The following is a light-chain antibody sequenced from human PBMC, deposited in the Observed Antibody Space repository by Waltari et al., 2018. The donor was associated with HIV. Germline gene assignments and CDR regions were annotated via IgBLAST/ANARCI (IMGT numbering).Light chain of an antibody. CDR1: NSDIGTYDY. CDR2: EVT. Sequence: QSALTQPPSASGSPGQSVTLSCTGTNSDIGTYDYVSWYQQHPGKAPKLVISEVTTRPAGVAVRFSGSKSCNTAFLTVSGLQAEYEAYYYCSSFANRDGFYVLFGGGTRLTVL. CDR3: SSFANRDGFYVL. J-gene: IGLJ2*01. V-gene: IGLV2-8*01.